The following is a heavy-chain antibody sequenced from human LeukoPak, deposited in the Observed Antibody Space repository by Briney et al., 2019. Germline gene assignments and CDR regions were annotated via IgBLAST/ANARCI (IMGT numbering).Heavy chain of an antibody. Sequence: ASVKVSCKASGYSFTAYQMHWVRQATGQGLEWMGWMNPNSGNTGYAQKFQGRVTMTRNTSISTAYMELSSLRSEDTAVYYCARVSVVVAATSFFDYWGQGTLVTVSS. CDR3: ARVSVVVAATSFFDY. J-gene: IGHJ4*02. CDR2: MNPNSGNT. V-gene: IGHV1-8*02. CDR1: GYSFTAYQ. D-gene: IGHD2-15*01.